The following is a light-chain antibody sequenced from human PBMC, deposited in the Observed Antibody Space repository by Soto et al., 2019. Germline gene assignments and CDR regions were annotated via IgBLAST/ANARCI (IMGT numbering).Light chain of an antibody. CDR1: QSVSSY. J-gene: IGKJ5*01. Sequence: EIVLTQSAATLSLSPGERATLSCRASQSVSSYLAWYQQKPGQAPRLLIYDASNGATGIPARFSGSGSGTDFTLTISSLEPEDFAVYYCQQRSNSFGFGQGTRLEIK. CDR2: DAS. V-gene: IGKV3-11*01. CDR3: QQRSNSFG.